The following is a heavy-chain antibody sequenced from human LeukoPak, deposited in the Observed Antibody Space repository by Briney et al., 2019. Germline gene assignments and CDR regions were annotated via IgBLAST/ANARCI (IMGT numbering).Heavy chain of an antibody. CDR1: GGSFSGYY. D-gene: IGHD3-9*01. CDR3: ARARTYYDILTGYLTRGMDV. J-gene: IGHJ6*02. CDR2: INHSGST. V-gene: IGHV4-34*01. Sequence: KPSETLSLTCAVYGGSFSGYYWSWIRQPPGKGLEWIGEINHSGSTNYNPSLKSRVTISVDTSKNQFSLKLSSVTAADTAVYYCARARTYYDILTGYLTRGMDVWGQGTTVTVSS.